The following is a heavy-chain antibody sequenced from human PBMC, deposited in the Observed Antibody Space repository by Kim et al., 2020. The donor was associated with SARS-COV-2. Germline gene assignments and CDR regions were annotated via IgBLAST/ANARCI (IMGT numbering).Heavy chain of an antibody. J-gene: IGHJ2*01. CDR2: ISDYSITK. Sequence: GGSLRLSCAASGFTFNRHSMNWVRRAPGKGLEWVSFISDYSITKYYADSVKGRFTISRDDGNDSVYLHMSSLRDEDPAVYYCARVSRDGDSDRYVDLWGR. CDR1: GFTFNRHS. D-gene: IGHD2-21*02. CDR3: ARVSRDGDSDRYVDL. V-gene: IGHV3-48*02.